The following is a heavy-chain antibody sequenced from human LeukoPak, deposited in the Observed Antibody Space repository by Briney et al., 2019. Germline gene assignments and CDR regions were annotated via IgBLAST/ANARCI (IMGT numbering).Heavy chain of an antibody. D-gene: IGHD3-10*01. Sequence: GGSLRLSCAASGFTFSSYGMHWVRQAPGKGLEWVAVISYDGSNKYYADPVKGRFTISRDNSKNTLYLQMNSLRAEDTAVYYCRGVLWNDAFDIWGQGTMVTVSS. V-gene: IGHV3-30*03. CDR3: RGVLWNDAFDI. CDR1: GFTFSSYG. J-gene: IGHJ3*02. CDR2: ISYDGSNK.